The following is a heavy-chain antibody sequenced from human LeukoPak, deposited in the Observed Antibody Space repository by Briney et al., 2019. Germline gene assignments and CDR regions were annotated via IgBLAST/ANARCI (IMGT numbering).Heavy chain of an antibody. CDR1: GGSFSGYY. V-gene: IGHV4-34*01. CDR3: ARETSLAGFASGLGFNY. D-gene: IGHD6-19*01. Sequence: SETLSLTCAVYGGSFSGYYWSWIRQPPGKGLEWIGEINHSGSTNYNPSLKSRVTMSIDTSKNHFSLKLTSVTAEDTATYYCARETSLAGFASGLGFNYWGQGILVSVSS. CDR2: INHSGST. J-gene: IGHJ4*02.